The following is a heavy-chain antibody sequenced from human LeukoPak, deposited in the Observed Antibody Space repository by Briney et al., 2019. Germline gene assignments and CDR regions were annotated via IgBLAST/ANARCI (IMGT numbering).Heavy chain of an antibody. CDR3: ARSGTGGGY. Sequence: SQTLSLTCTVSGGSISSGNYYCSWIRQHPGQGLEWIGYIRYSGSTLYNPSLKSRLSISVDTSKNQFSLMLSSVTAADTAMYYCARSGTGGGYWGQGTLVTVSS. V-gene: IGHV4-31*03. J-gene: IGHJ4*02. CDR1: GGSISSGNYY. CDR2: IRYSGST. D-gene: IGHD3-10*01.